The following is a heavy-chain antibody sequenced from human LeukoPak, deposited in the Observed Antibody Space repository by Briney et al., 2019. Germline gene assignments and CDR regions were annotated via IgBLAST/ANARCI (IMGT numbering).Heavy chain of an antibody. V-gene: IGHV4-59*01. Sequence: SETLSLXCTVSGGSISSYYWSWIRQXPGKGLEWIGYIYYSGSTNYSPSLKSRVTMSVDTSKNQFSLKLSSVTAADTAVYYCARAASSWSFDYWGQGTLVTVSS. CDR2: IYYSGST. CDR1: GGSISSYY. CDR3: ARAASSWSFDY. D-gene: IGHD6-13*01. J-gene: IGHJ4*02.